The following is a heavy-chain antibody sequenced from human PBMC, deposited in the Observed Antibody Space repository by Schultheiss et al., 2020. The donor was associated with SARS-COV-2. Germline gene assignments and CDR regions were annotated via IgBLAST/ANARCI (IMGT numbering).Heavy chain of an antibody. J-gene: IGHJ4*02. D-gene: IGHD5-18*01. Sequence: GESLKISCAASRFTFSTYAMHWVRQAPGKGLEWVAVISYDGSNKYYADSVKGRFTISRDNSKNTLYLQMNSLRAEDTAVYYCARDPDTAMDEYYFDYWGQGTLVTVSS. CDR2: ISYDGSNK. V-gene: IGHV3-30-3*01. CDR1: RFTFSTYA. CDR3: ARDPDTAMDEYYFDY.